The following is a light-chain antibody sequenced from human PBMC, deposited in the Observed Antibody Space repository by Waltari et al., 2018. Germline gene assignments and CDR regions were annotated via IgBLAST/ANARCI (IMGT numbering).Light chain of an antibody. CDR3: QSADSSGTHVI. CDR2: KDT. V-gene: IGLV3-25*03. CDR1: VLPKQY. Sequence: SELTQPPAVSVSPGQTARITCSGDVLPKQYVYWYQQNRGKAPVVGTKKDTERPSGIPERLSGSSSGTTVTVTISGVQAEDEADYYCQSADSSGTHVIFGGGTKLTVL. J-gene: IGLJ2*01.